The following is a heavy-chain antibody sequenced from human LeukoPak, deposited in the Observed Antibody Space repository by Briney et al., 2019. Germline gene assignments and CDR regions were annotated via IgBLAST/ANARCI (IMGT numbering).Heavy chain of an antibody. D-gene: IGHD5-18*01. CDR1: GGSISSGDYY. CDR3: ARLRGYSYYYYYYYMDV. CDR2: IYYSGST. V-gene: IGHV4-30-4*08. Sequence: PSETLSLTCTVSGGSISSGDYYWSWIRQPPGKGLEWIGYIYYSGSTYYNPSLKSRVTISVDTSKNQFSLKLSSVTAADTAVYYCARLRGYSYYYYYYYMDVWGKGTTVTVSS. J-gene: IGHJ6*03.